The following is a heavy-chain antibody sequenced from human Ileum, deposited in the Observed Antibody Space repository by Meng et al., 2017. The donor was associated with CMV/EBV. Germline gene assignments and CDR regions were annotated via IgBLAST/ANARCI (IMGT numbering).Heavy chain of an antibody. V-gene: IGHV3-30*02. CDR1: GFTFSPYV. CDR3: ARALYYFDH. CDR2: IRFDGTTK. J-gene: IGHJ4*02. Sequence: GESLNISCAASGFTFSPYVMHWVRQAPGKGLEWVASIRFDGTTKYYADSVKGRFTISRDNSRSTLYLQMNSLRDEDTATYYCARALYYFDHWGQGTRVTVSS.